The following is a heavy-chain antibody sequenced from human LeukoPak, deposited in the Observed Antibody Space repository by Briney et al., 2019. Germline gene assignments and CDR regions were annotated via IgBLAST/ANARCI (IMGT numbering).Heavy chain of an antibody. CDR2: IYTSGST. V-gene: IGHV4-4*07. J-gene: IGHJ4*02. CDR3: ARSVSGTVPLYLDY. D-gene: IGHD4-17*01. Sequence: PSETLSLTCTVSGGSISSYYWSWTRQPAGKGLEWIGRIYTSGSTNYNPSLKSRVTMSVDTSKNQFSLKLSSVTTADTAVYYCARSVSGTVPLYLDYWGQGTLVTVSS. CDR1: GGSISSYY.